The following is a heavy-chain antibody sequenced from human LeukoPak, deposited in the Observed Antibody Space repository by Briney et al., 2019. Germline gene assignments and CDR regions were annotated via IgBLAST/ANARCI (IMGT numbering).Heavy chain of an antibody. CDR1: GYTFTSYG. Sequence: ASVKVSCKASGYTFTSYGISWVRQAPGQGLEWMGWISAYNGNTNYAQKLQGRVTMTTDTSTSTAYMELRSLRSDDTAVYYCATSLGGYDFLDALDIWGQGTMVTVSS. D-gene: IGHD5-12*01. CDR2: ISAYNGNT. CDR3: ATSLGGYDFLDALDI. V-gene: IGHV1-18*01. J-gene: IGHJ3*02.